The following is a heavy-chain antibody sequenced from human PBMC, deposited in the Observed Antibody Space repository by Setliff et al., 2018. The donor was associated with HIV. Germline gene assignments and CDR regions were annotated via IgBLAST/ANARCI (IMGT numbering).Heavy chain of an antibody. CDR3: ARSPRGTGGHYYLDE. CDR2: IYPGDSDT. D-gene: IGHD3-10*01. CDR1: GYSFTSYW. Sequence: GESLKISCKGSGYSFTSYWIGWVRQMPGKGLEWMGIIYPGDSDTRYSPSFQGQVTISADKSISTAYLQWSSLKASDTAIYYCARSPRGTGGHYYLDEWGQGTLVTVSS. V-gene: IGHV5-51*01. J-gene: IGHJ4*02.